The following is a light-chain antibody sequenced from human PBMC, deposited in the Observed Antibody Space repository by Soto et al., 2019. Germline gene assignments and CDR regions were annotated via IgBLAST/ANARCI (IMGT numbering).Light chain of an antibody. V-gene: IGKV1-27*01. CDR3: QKYNSAPLT. CDR1: QGIAPY. CDR2: AAS. Sequence: DVQMTQSPSSLSASVGDRVTITCWAGQGIAPYLAWFQQKPGKVPKLLIYAASTLQSGVPSRFSGSGSGTDFTLTFSSLQPEDVATYYCQKYNSAPLTFGGGTKVEIK. J-gene: IGKJ4*01.